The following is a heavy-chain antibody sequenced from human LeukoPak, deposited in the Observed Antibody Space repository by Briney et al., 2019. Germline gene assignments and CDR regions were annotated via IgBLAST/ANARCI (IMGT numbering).Heavy chain of an antibody. CDR1: GFTFSNYA. D-gene: IGHD4-17*01. V-gene: IGHV3-23*01. CDR2: SSGNGDNT. Sequence: PGGSLRISCATSGFTFSNYAMGWVRQAPGKGLEWVSTSSGNGDNTYYADSVKGRFTISRDNSRNTLYLQMSGLRADDTAVYYCAKFRGIPTTVTQDWGQGTLVTVSS. J-gene: IGHJ4*02. CDR3: AKFRGIPTTVTQD.